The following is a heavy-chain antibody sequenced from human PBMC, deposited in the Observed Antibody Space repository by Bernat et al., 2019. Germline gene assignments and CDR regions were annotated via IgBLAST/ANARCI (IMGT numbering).Heavy chain of an antibody. D-gene: IGHD1-26*01. J-gene: IGHJ4*02. V-gene: IGHV3-33*01. CDR3: ARASRPGGSCIDY. CDR2: IWYDGSNK. CDR1: GFTFSSYG. Sequence: QVQLVESGGGVVQPGRSLRLSCAASGFTFSSYGMRWVRQAPGKGLEWVAVIWYDGSNKYNADSVKGRFTISRDNSKNTLYLQMNSLRAEDTAVYYCARASRPGGSCIDYWGQGTLVTVSS.